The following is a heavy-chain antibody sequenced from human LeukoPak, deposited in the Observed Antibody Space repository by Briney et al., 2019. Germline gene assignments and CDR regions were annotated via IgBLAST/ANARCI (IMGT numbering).Heavy chain of an antibody. V-gene: IGHV1-8*01. J-gene: IGHJ5*02. D-gene: IGHD6-19*01. CDR2: MNPNSGNT. CDR1: GYTFTSYD. CDR3: ARDFRGRAVARRWVSWFDP. Sequence: ASVKVSCKASGYTFTSYDINWVRQATGQGLEWMGWMNPNSGNTGYAQKFQGRVTMTRNTSISTAYMELSSLRSEDTAVYYCARDFRGRAVARRWVSWFDPWGQGTLVTVSS.